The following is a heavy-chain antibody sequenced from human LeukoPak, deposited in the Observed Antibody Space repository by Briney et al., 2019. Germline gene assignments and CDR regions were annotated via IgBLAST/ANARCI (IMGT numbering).Heavy chain of an antibody. CDR3: ASGVAAAGTSY. Sequence: PGGSLRLSCAASGFTFSSYSMNWVRQAPGKGLEWVSYISSSSSTIYYADSVKGRFTISRDNAKNSLYLQMNSLRAEDTAVYYCASGVAAAGTSYWGQGTLVTVSS. CDR1: GFTFSSYS. J-gene: IGHJ4*02. V-gene: IGHV3-48*01. CDR2: ISSSSSTI. D-gene: IGHD6-13*01.